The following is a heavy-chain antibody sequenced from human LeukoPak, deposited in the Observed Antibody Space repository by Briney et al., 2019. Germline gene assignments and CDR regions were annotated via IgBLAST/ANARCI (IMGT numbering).Heavy chain of an antibody. CDR2: IYTSGST. Sequence: SETLSLTCTVTGGSISSYHWSWIRQPAGKGLEWIGRIYTSGSTNYNPSLKGRVTMSVDTSKNQFSLKLSSVTAADTAVYYCAREVRAYSSSWYVFDYWGQGTLVTVSS. CDR1: GGSISSYH. D-gene: IGHD6-13*01. CDR3: AREVRAYSSSWYVFDY. V-gene: IGHV4-4*07. J-gene: IGHJ4*02.